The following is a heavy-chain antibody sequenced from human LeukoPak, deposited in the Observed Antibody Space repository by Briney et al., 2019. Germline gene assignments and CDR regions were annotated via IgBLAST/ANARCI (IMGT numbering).Heavy chain of an antibody. CDR2: IYYSGST. CDR1: GGSISRYY. V-gene: IGHV4-59*01. D-gene: IGHD3-10*01. CDR3: ARDLSYGSGSGWFDP. J-gene: IGHJ5*02. Sequence: PSETLSLTCTGSGGSISRYYWSWIRQPPGKGLEWIGYIYYSGSTNYNPSLKSRVTISVDTSKNQFSLKLSSVTAADTAVYYCARDLSYGSGSGWFDPWGQGTLVTVSS.